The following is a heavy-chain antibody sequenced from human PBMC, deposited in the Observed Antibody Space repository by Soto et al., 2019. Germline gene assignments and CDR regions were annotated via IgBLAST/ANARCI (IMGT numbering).Heavy chain of an antibody. Sequence: SETLSLTCTVSGGSISSYYWSWIRQSAGKGLEWIGRIYTSGSTNYNPSLKSRVTMSVDTSKNQFSLRLSSVTAADTAVYYCARDFPPGAVTTPRRNWFDPWGQGTLVTVSS. J-gene: IGHJ5*02. V-gene: IGHV4-4*07. D-gene: IGHD4-17*01. CDR1: GGSISSYY. CDR2: IYTSGST. CDR3: ARDFPPGAVTTPRRNWFDP.